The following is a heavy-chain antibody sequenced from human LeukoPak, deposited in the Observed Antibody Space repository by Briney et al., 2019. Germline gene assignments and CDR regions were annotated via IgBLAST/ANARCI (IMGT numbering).Heavy chain of an antibody. J-gene: IGHJ4*02. D-gene: IGHD3-10*01. V-gene: IGHV3-33*01. CDR2: IWYDGSNK. CDR3: ARDPERYYYGSGSYYFDY. Sequence: GGSLRLSCAASGFTFSSYGMHWVRQAPGKGLEWVAVIWYDGSNKYYADSVKGRFTISGDNSKNTLYLQMNSLRAEDTAVYYCARDPERYYYGSGSYYFDYWGQGTLVTVSS. CDR1: GFTFSSYG.